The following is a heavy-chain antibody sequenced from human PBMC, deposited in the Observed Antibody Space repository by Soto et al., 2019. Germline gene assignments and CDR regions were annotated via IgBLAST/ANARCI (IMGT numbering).Heavy chain of an antibody. D-gene: IGHD3-3*01. CDR1: GFTFSSYG. Sequence: PGGSLRLSCAASGFTFSSYGMHWVRQAPGKGLEWVAVIWYDGSNKYYADSVKGRFTISRDNSKNTLYLQMNSLRAEDTAVYYCARYPSSYDFWSGPTPSPRGWFDPWGQGTLVTVSS. V-gene: IGHV3-33*01. CDR3: ARYPSSYDFWSGPTPSPRGWFDP. J-gene: IGHJ5*02. CDR2: IWYDGSNK.